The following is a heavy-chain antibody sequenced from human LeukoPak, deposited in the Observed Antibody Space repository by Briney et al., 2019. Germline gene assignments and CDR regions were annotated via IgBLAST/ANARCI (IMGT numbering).Heavy chain of an antibody. D-gene: IGHD6-19*01. CDR3: ASDGIAVAGAWAGFDY. V-gene: IGHV3-53*01. CDR1: GFTVGSNY. J-gene: IGHJ4*02. CDR2: IYSGDST. Sequence: PGGSLRLSCAASGFTVGSNYMTWVRQAPGKGLEWVSVIYSGDSTYYADSVKGRFTISRDDSKNTLYLQMDSLRAEDTAVYYCASDGIAVAGAWAGFDYWGQGTLVTVSS.